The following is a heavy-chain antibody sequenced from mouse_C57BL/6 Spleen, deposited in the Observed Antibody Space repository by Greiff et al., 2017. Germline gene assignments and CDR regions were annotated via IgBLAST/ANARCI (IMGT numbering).Heavy chain of an antibody. CDR3: ARDYYGSSPYWYFDV. V-gene: IGHV14-3*01. Sequence: EVQLQQSVAELVRPGASVKLSCTASGFNIKNTYMHWVKQRPEQGLEWSGRIDPANGNTKYAPKFQGKATITADTSSNTAYLQLSSLTSEDTAIYYCARDYYGSSPYWYFDVWGTGTTVTVSS. D-gene: IGHD1-1*01. J-gene: IGHJ1*03. CDR1: GFNIKNTY. CDR2: IDPANGNT.